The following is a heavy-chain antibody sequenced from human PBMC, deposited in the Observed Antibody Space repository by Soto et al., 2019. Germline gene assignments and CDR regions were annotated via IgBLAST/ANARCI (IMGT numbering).Heavy chain of an antibody. Sequence: GGSLRLSCTSSTVTINVHGIQWVRQAPGKGLEWVAFISNDGRAQYYADSVKGRFTISRDYSKNTVDLQMNSLRNEETAVYYCARDIWSGDYKWFDSWGPGTLVTVSS. CDR2: ISNDGRAQ. J-gene: IGHJ5*01. CDR1: TVTINVHG. D-gene: IGHD3-3*01. V-gene: IGHV3-30*03. CDR3: ARDIWSGDYKWFDS.